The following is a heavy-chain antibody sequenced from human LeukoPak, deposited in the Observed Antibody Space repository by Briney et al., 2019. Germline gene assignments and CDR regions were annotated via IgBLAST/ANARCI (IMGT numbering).Heavy chain of an antibody. J-gene: IGHJ4*02. Sequence: RASVRVSCKASGYTFSDYYVHWVRQAPGQGLEWMGWINPHSGGTNYAQKFQGRVTETRDTSISTAFMDLSSLTSDDTAVFYCARGPPRGTAAGPDFWGQGTLVTVSS. D-gene: IGHD6-13*01. CDR1: GYTFSDYY. CDR3: ARGPPRGTAAGPDF. V-gene: IGHV1-2*02. CDR2: INPHSGGT.